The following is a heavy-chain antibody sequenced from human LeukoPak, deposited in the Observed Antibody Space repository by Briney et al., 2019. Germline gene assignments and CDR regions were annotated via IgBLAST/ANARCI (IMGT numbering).Heavy chain of an antibody. CDR3: ARGPPRGKYYYMDV. CDR2: IGTASDT. V-gene: IGHV3-13*01. D-gene: IGHD1-1*01. J-gene: IGHJ6*03. CDR1: GFIVSSNY. Sequence: PGGSLRLSCAVSGFIVSSNYMTWVRQSPGKGLQWVATIGTASDTYYPGSVEGRFTLSRDNAKNSLYLQMNSLTAGDTAVYYCARGPPRGKYYYMDVWGKGTTVTVSS.